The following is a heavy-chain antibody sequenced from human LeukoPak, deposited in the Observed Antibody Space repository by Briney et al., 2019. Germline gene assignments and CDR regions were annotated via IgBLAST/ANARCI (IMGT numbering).Heavy chain of an antibody. Sequence: ASVKASCKASGGTLSGNSITWVRQAPGQGLEWMGRFIPILNTTNYAQDFQGRVTLTADKSTSTAYMELMSLGSEDTAVYYCARETRDSNWNSVAYLDHWGQGTLVTVSS. V-gene: IGHV1-69*08. D-gene: IGHD1-7*01. CDR3: ARETRDSNWNSVAYLDH. J-gene: IGHJ4*02. CDR1: GGTLSGNS. CDR2: FIPILNTT.